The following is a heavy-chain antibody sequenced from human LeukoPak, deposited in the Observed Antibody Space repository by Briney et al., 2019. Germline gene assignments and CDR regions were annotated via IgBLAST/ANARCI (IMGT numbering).Heavy chain of an antibody. V-gene: IGHV3-74*01. J-gene: IGHJ5*02. D-gene: IGHD5-24*01. CDR3: ARDGLRGNNWFDP. Sequence: PGGSLRLSCAASGFTFSSYWMNWVRQAPGKGLVWVSRIASDGSSTTYADSVKGRFTISRDNSKNTLDLQMNSLRAADTAVYYCARDGLRGNNWFDPWGQGTLVTVSS. CDR2: IASDGSST. CDR1: GFTFSSYW.